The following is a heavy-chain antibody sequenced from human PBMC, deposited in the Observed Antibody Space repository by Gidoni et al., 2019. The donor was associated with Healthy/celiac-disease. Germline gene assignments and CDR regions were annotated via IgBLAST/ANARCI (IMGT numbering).Heavy chain of an antibody. J-gene: IGHJ4*02. D-gene: IGHD6-19*01. CDR1: GFTFRDYY. CDR2: ISSSGSTI. Sequence: QVQLVESGGGLVKPGGSLRLSCAASGFTFRDYYMRWIRQAPGKGLEWVSYISSSGSTIYYADSVKGRFTISRDNAKNSLYLQMNSLRAEDTAVYYCARPGIAVDMTTYYFDYWGQGTLVTVSS. V-gene: IGHV3-11*01. CDR3: ARPGIAVDMTTYYFDY.